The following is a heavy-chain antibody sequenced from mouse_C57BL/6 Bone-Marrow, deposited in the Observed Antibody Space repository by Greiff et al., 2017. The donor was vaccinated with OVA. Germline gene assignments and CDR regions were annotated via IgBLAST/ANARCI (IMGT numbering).Heavy chain of an antibody. J-gene: IGHJ4*01. CDR1: GFTFSDFY. CDR3: ARLDAMDY. CDR2: ISNGGGST. V-gene: IGHV5-12*01. Sequence: EVQLVESGGGLVQPGGSLKLSCAASGFTFSDFYWYWIRQTPEKRLEWVAYISNGGGSTYYPDTVKGRFTISRDNAKNTLYRQMSRLKSEDTAMYYCARLDAMDYWGQGTSVTVSS.